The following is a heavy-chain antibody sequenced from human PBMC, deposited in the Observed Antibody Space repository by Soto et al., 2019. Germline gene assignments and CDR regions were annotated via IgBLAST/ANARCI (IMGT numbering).Heavy chain of an antibody. CDR3: ARDPPSVTFEY. J-gene: IGHJ4*02. CDR2: INHSGST. D-gene: IGHD5-18*01. Sequence: PSETLSLTCAVYGGSFSGYYWSWIRQPPGKGLEWIGEINHSGSTNYNPSLKSRVTISVDTSKNQFSLKLSSVTAADTAVYYCARDPPSVTFEYWGQGTLVTVSS. V-gene: IGHV4-34*01. CDR1: GGSFSGYY.